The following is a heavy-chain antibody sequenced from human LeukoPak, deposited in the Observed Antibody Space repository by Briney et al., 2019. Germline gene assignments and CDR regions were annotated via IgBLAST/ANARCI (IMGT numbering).Heavy chain of an antibody. Sequence: GGSLRLSCAASGFAFGSYDMSWVRQAPGKGLEWVSGISANGIGTYYADSVQGRFTISRDNSKNTLHLQMNTLRAEDTALYYCAKRYCSSGSCPRSDYGLDVWGQGTTATVSS. J-gene: IGHJ6*02. V-gene: IGHV3-23*01. CDR1: GFAFGSYD. CDR3: AKRYCSSGSCPRSDYGLDV. CDR2: ISANGIGT. D-gene: IGHD2-15*01.